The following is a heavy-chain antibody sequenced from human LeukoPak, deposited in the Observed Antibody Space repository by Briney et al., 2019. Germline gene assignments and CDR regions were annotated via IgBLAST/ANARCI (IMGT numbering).Heavy chain of an antibody. V-gene: IGHV3-49*04. CDR1: GFTFGDYA. CDR2: IRSKAYGGTT. J-gene: IGHJ4*02. Sequence: GGSLRLSCTASGFTFGDYAMSWVRQAPGKGLEWVGFIRSKAYGGTTEYAASVKGRFTISRDDSKSIAYLQMNSLKTEDTAVYYCTRSWRSFDYWGQGTLVTVSS. CDR3: TRSWRSFDY.